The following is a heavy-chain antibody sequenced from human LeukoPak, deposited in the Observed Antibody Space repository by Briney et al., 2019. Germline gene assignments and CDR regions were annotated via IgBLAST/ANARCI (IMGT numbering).Heavy chain of an antibody. D-gene: IGHD3-3*01. Sequence: SETLSLTCTVSGGSISSYYWSWIRQPPGKGLEWIGYIYYSGSTNYNPSLKSRVTISVDTSKNQFSLKLSSVTAADTAVYYCARRPTYYDFWSGRKYYYYGMDVWGQGTTVTVSS. CDR2: IYYSGST. CDR1: GGSISSYY. CDR3: ARRPTYYDFWSGRKYYYYGMDV. J-gene: IGHJ6*02. V-gene: IGHV4-59*08.